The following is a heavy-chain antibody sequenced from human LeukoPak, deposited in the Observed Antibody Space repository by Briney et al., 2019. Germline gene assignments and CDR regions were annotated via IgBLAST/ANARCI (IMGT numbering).Heavy chain of an antibody. Sequence: SETLSPTCTVSGGSISSGSYYWGWIRQPPGTGLECIGSIYYSGTTYYNPSLKSRVTISVDTSKNQFSLKLTSVTAADTAVYYCARGGRDTGFDYWGQGTLVTVSS. CDR1: GGSISSGSYY. D-gene: IGHD5-18*01. J-gene: IGHJ4*02. V-gene: IGHV4-39*01. CDR3: ARGGRDTGFDY. CDR2: IYYSGTT.